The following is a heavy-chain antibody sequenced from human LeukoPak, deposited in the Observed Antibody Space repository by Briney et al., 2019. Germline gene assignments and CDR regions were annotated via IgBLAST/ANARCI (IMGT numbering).Heavy chain of an antibody. CDR3: ARHTPRYSGYRFDY. V-gene: IGHV4-34*01. Sequence: GSLRLSCTASGFTFGDYAMTWVRQPPGKGLEWIGEINHSGSTNYNPSLKSRVTISVDTSKNQFSLKLSSVTAADTAVYYCARHTPRYSGYRFDYWGQGTLVTVSS. CDR2: INHSGST. J-gene: IGHJ4*02. D-gene: IGHD5-12*01. CDR1: GFTFGDYA.